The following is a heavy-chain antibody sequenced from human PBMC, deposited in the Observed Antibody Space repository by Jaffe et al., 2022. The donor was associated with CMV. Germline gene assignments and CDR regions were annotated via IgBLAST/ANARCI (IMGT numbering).Heavy chain of an antibody. Sequence: QVQLQESGPGLVKPSETLSLTCTVSGGSISSYYWSWIRQPAGKGLEWIGRIYTSGSTNYNPSLKSRVTMSVDTSKNQFSLKLSSVTAADTAVYYCARDFWGPAAIDHGNWFDPWGQGTLVTVSS. J-gene: IGHJ5*02. CDR2: IYTSGST. CDR1: GGSISSYY. D-gene: IGHD2-2*01. V-gene: IGHV4-4*07. CDR3: ARDFWGPAAIDHGNWFDP.